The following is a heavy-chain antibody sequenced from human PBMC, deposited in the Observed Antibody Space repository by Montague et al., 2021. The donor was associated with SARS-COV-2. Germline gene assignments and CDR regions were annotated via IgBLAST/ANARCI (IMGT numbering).Heavy chain of an antibody. CDR1: GVSITSTNW. Sequence: SETLSLTCAVSGVSITSTNWWSLVRQPPGKGLEWIGEISCGGIATYNPSLKSRATISMDRSGNLFSLKLSSVTAADTAIYYCAGKVLTVPADYWGQGTLVTVS. CDR3: AGKVLTVPADY. V-gene: IGHV4-4*02. J-gene: IGHJ4*02. CDR2: ISCGGIA. D-gene: IGHD4-11*01.